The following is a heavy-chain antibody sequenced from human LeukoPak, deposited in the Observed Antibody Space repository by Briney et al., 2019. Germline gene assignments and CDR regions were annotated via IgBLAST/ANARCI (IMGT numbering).Heavy chain of an antibody. CDR3: ARSPSTVTTSWFDP. Sequence: PGGSLRLSCAASGFTFSSYSMNWVRQAPGKGLEWVSSISSSSSYIYYADSVKGRFTTSRDNAKNSLYLQMNSLRAEDTAVYYCARSPSTVTTSWFDPWGQGTLVTVSS. D-gene: IGHD4-11*01. J-gene: IGHJ5*02. V-gene: IGHV3-21*01. CDR2: ISSSSSYI. CDR1: GFTFSSYS.